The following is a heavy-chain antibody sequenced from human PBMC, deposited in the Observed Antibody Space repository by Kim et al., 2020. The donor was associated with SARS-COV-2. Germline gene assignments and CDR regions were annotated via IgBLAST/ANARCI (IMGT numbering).Heavy chain of an antibody. CDR3: ARGWDSGYDLVY. V-gene: IGHV1-3*01. D-gene: IGHD5-12*01. Sequence: KYSQKFQGRVTITRDTSASTAYMELSSLRSEDTAVYYCARGWDSGYDLVYWGQGTLVTVSS. J-gene: IGHJ4*02.